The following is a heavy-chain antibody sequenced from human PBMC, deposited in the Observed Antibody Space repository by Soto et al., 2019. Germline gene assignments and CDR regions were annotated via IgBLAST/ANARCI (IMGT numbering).Heavy chain of an antibody. D-gene: IGHD3-16*01. CDR2: IFGSGST. V-gene: IGHV3-66*01. CDR1: GFSVSTRY. J-gene: IGHJ4*02. Sequence: GGSLRLSCAASGFSVSTRYMSWVRQAPGKGLEWVSVIFGSGSTLYADSVKGRFTISRDNSKNTLHLQMNSLRAEDTAVYYCVRDDGVSPYDYWGQGARVTVSS. CDR3: VRDDGVSPYDY.